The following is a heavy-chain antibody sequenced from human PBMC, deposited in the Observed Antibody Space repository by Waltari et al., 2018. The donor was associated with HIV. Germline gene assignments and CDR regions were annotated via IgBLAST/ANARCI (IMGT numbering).Heavy chain of an antibody. CDR2: SIPLFGTA. CDR3: AGFEYSSPKGGYYYYGMDV. Sequence: VQLVQSGAEVKKPGSSVKVSCKASGGTFSSYAISWVRPAPGQGLEWMGASIPLFGTANYAQKFQGRVTSTADESTSTAYMELSSLRSEDTAVYYCAGFEYSSPKGGYYYYGMDVWGQGTTVTVSS. J-gene: IGHJ6*02. CDR1: GGTFSSYA. D-gene: IGHD6-6*01. V-gene: IGHV1-69*12.